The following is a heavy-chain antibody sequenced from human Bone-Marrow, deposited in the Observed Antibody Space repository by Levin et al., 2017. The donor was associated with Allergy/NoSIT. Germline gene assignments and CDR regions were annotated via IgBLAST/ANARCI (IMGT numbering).Heavy chain of an antibody. V-gene: IGHV1-69*13. CDR3: ARDGGSVHISMGNYHYSGFDV. Sequence: VASVKVSCKASGIAFSRYSFNWVRQAPGRGLEWMGGIIPVFGTTEYAQNFQGRVTISADESTSTVYMELRSLRPEDTAVYFCARDGGSVHISMGNYHYSGFDVWGQGTPVTVSS. CDR1: GIAFSRYS. D-gene: IGHD5-18*01. J-gene: IGHJ6*02. CDR2: IIPVFGTT.